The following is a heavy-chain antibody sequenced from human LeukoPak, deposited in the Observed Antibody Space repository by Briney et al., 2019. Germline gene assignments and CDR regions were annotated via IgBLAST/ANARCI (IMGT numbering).Heavy chain of an antibody. CDR1: NYIFKSYG. V-gene: IGHV1-18*04. J-gene: IGHJ6*04. CDR2: ISGFNGKT. D-gene: IGHD4-23*01. Sequence: RASVKVSCKASNYIFKSYGVNWVRQAPGQGLEWVGWISGFNGKTDYAQKFQGRVTMTRDTSTNTEHLELRSLTSEDTAVYFCARSGILVTGVRMDVWGKGTTVIVSS. CDR3: ARSGILVTGVRMDV.